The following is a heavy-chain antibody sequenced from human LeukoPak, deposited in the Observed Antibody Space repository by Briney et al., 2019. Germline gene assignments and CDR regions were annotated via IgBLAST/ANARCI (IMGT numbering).Heavy chain of an antibody. Sequence: GGSLRLSCAASGFTFSSYSMNWVRQAPGKGLEWVSYFSTTSNTIYYADSVKGRFTISRDNSKNTVYLQVNSLRDEDTAVYYCARDLEAANTYYFDYWGQGTMVTVSS. D-gene: IGHD6-13*01. J-gene: IGHJ4*02. V-gene: IGHV3-48*02. CDR2: FSTTSNTI. CDR1: GFTFSSYS. CDR3: ARDLEAANTYYFDY.